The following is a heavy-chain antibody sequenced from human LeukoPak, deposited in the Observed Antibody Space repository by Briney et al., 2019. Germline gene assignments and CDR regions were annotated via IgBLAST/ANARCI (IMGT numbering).Heavy chain of an antibody. CDR3: ARHYSYGSRAFDY. CDR2: ISSSGSTI. Sequence: GGSLRLSCAASGFTFSDYYMNWIRQAPGKGLEWVSYISSSGSTIYYADSVKGRFTISRDNAKNSLYLQMNSLRAEDTAVYYCARHYSYGSRAFDYWGQGTLVTVSS. J-gene: IGHJ4*02. D-gene: IGHD5-18*01. V-gene: IGHV3-11*01. CDR1: GFTFSDYY.